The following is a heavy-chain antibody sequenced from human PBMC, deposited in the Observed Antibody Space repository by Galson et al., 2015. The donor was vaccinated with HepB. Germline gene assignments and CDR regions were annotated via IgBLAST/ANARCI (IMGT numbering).Heavy chain of an antibody. CDR2: ISGRGSNT. CDR1: GFSFSSYI. J-gene: IGHJ6*02. CDR3: AKDSAAMVTSFYYGMDV. Sequence: SLRLSCAASGFSFSSYIMSWVRQAPGKGLEWVSGISGRGSNTNYAHSVRGRFTISRDNFKNMLYLQMNSLRAEDTAIYYCAKDSAAMVTSFYYGMDVWGQGTTVTVSS. D-gene: IGHD5-18*01. V-gene: IGHV3-23*01.